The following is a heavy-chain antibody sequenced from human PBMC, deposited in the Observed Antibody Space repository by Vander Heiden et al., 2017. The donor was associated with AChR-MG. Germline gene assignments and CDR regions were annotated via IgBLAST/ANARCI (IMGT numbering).Heavy chain of an antibody. D-gene: IGHD5-12*01. V-gene: IGHV1-69*01. CDR1: GGPFSSYA. J-gene: IGHJ4*02. CDR3: AREQTEMATDYFDY. Sequence: QVQLVQSGAEVKKPGSSVKVSCKASGGPFSSYAISWVRQAPGQGLEWMGGIIPIFGTANYAQKFQGRVTITADESTSTAYMELSSLRSEDTAVYYCAREQTEMATDYFDYWGQGTLVTVSS. CDR2: IIPIFGTA.